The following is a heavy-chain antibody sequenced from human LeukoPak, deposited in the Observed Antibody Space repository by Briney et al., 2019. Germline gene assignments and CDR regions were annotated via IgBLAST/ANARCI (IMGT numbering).Heavy chain of an antibody. CDR1: GFTLSWYW. CDR3: VRDLILVWTPGDDFDH. J-gene: IGHJ4*02. D-gene: IGHD3-16*01. CDR2: INEDASTI. V-gene: IGHV3-74*03. Sequence: GGSLRLSCVASGFTLSWYWMHWVRQVPGKGLEWVSRINEDASTITYADSVKGRFTISRDNAKNTLYLQMNSLRAEDTAVYFCVRDLILVWTPGDDFDHWGQGTLATVSS.